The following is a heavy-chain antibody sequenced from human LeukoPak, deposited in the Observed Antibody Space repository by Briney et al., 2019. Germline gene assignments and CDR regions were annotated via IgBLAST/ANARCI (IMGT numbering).Heavy chain of an antibody. Sequence: ASVKVSCKASGYTFTGYYMHRVRQAPGQGLEWMRWINPYGGGTNYAKKFQGRVTMTRETSISTAYMVLSRLRSDDTAVYYCARDHGGVVVIPNDYWGQGTLVTVSS. D-gene: IGHD3-22*01. CDR1: GYTFTGYY. CDR2: INPYGGGT. CDR3: ARDHGGVVVIPNDY. J-gene: IGHJ4*02. V-gene: IGHV1-2*02.